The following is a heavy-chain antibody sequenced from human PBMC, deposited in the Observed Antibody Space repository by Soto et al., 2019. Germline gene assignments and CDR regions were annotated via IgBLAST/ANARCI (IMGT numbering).Heavy chain of an antibody. Sequence: PSETLSLTCTVSGGSISSSSYYWGWIRQPPGKGLEWIGSIYYSGSTYYNPSLKSRVTISVDTSKNQFSLKLSSVTAADTATYYCARHAVGATTDYFDYWGQGTLVTVSS. J-gene: IGHJ4*02. CDR2: IYYSGST. CDR3: ARHAVGATTDYFDY. V-gene: IGHV4-39*01. CDR1: GGSISSSSYY. D-gene: IGHD1-26*01.